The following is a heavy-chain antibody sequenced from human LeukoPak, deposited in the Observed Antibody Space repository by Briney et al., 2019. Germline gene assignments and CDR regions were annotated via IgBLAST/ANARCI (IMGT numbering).Heavy chain of an antibody. CDR3: ARGDYDSSGYSRGNDY. Sequence: ASVKVSCKASGYTFTGYYMHWVRQAPGQGLEWMGWINPNSGGTNYAQKFQGRVTMTRDTSISTAYMELSRLRSDDTAVYYCARGDYDSSGYSRGNDYCGQGTLVTVSS. CDR2: INPNSGGT. CDR1: GYTFTGYY. J-gene: IGHJ4*02. V-gene: IGHV1-2*02. D-gene: IGHD3-22*01.